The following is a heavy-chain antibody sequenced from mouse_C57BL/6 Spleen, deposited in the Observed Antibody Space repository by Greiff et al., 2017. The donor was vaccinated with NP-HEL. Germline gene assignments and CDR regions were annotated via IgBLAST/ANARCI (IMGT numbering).Heavy chain of an antibody. Sequence: VQLQQSGPELVKPGASVKISCKASGYSFTGYYMNWVKQSPEKSLEWIGEINPSTGGTTYNQKFKAKATLTVDKSSSTAYMQLKSLTSEDSAVYYCASYCSSPAWFAYWGQGTLVTVSA. CDR1: GYSFTGYY. CDR2: INPSTGGT. CDR3: ASYCSSPAWFAY. D-gene: IGHD1-1*01. V-gene: IGHV1-42*01. J-gene: IGHJ3*01.